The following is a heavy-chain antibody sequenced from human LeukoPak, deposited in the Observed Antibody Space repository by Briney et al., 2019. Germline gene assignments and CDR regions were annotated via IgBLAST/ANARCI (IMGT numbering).Heavy chain of an antibody. CDR3: ARKPTALDY. CDR2: ISPDNGVT. Sequence: ASVKVSCKTSGYTFTDYYLYWVRQAPGQGPEWMGRISPDNGVTKIAQKFQGRGTMTRDTSLNPIYMELGRLTGDDTARYYCARKPTALDYWGQGTQISV. V-gene: IGHV1-2*06. CDR1: GYTFTDYY. J-gene: IGHJ4*02. D-gene: IGHD4-17*01.